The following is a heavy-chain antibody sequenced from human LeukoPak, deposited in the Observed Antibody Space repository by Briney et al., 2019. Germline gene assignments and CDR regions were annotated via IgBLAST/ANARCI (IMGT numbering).Heavy chain of an antibody. J-gene: IGHJ4*02. Sequence: SVKVSCKASGGTFSSYAISWVRQAPGQGLEWMGGIIPIFGTANYAQKFQGRVTITADESTSTAYMELSSLRSGDTAVYYCARHSSGLYYFDYWGQGTLVAVSS. D-gene: IGHD6-19*01. CDR2: IIPIFGTA. CDR1: GGTFSSYA. V-gene: IGHV1-69*13. CDR3: ARHSSGLYYFDY.